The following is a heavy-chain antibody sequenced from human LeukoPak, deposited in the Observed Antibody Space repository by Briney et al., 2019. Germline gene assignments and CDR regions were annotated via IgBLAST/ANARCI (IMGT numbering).Heavy chain of an antibody. CDR1: GYTFTSYY. CDR2: INPSGGST. CDR3: AREGITGTTYYYYGMDV. D-gene: IGHD1-7*01. Sequence: ASVKVSCKASGYTFTSYYMHWVRQAPGQGLEWMGIINPSGGSTSYAQKFQGRVTMTRDTSTSTVYMELSSLRSEDTAVYYCAREGITGTTYYYYGMDVRGQGTTVTVSS. J-gene: IGHJ6*02. V-gene: IGHV1-46*01.